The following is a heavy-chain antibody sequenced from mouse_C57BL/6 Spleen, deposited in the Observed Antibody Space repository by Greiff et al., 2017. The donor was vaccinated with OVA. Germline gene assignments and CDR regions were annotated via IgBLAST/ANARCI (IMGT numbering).Heavy chain of an antibody. Sequence: EVKLVEPGGGLVKPGGSLKLSCAASGFTFSDYGMHWVRQAPEKGLEWVAYISRGSSTIYYADTVKGRFTLSRDNAKNTLFLQMTSLRSEDTAVYYCAREGAADFDYWGQGTTLTVSS. V-gene: IGHV5-17*01. CDR1: GFTFSDYG. CDR3: AREGAADFDY. CDR2: ISRGSSTI. J-gene: IGHJ2*01.